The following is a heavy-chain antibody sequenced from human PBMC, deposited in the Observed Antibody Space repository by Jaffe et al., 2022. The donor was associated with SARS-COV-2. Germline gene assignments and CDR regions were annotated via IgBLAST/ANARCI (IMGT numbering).Heavy chain of an antibody. CDR2: ISWNSGSI. CDR3: AKANYGDYRIYYFDF. CDR1: GFTFDDYT. Sequence: ELQLVESGGGLVQPGRSLRLSCAASGFTFDDYTMHWVRQAPGKGLEWVSSISWNSGSIAYADSVKDRFTISRDNAKNSLYLQMNSLRPEDTALYFCAKANYGDYRIYYFDFWGQGTLVTVSS. D-gene: IGHD4-17*01. V-gene: IGHV3-9*01. J-gene: IGHJ4*02.